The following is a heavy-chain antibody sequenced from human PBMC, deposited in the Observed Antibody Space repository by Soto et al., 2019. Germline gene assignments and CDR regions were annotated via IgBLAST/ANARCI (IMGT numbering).Heavy chain of an antibody. J-gene: IGHJ5*02. V-gene: IGHV1-69*01. Sequence: QVQLVQSGAEVKKPGSSVKVSCKASGDTVSNFAIIWVRQAPGQGLEWMGGIIPTFGTTDYAQSFQGRVSITGDESTHTAYRELCSLRTEDTAIDFCARVDTSLFEGGEWFDPWGQGTLITVSS. CDR2: IIPTFGTT. D-gene: IGHD3-16*01. CDR1: GDTVSNFA. CDR3: ARVDTSLFEGGEWFDP.